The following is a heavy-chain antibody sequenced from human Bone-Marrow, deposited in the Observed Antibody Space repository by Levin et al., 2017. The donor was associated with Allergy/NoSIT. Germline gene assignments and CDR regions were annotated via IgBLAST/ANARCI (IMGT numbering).Heavy chain of an antibody. D-gene: IGHD3-3*01. CDR1: GFTFSSYS. CDR3: ARFPRERSYEGYFDY. CDR2: ISSSSSYI. V-gene: IGHV3-21*01. J-gene: IGHJ4*02. Sequence: TGGSLRLSCAASGFTFSSYSMNWVRQAPGKGLEWVSSISSSSSYIYYADSVKGRFTISRDNAKNSLYLQMNSLRAEDTAVYYCARFPRERSYEGYFDYWGQGTLVTVSS.